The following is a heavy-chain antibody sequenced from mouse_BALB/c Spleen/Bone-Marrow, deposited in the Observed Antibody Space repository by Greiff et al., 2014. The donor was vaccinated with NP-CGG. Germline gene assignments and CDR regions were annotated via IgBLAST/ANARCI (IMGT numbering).Heavy chain of an antibody. CDR2: ISSGGSNT. J-gene: IGHJ4*01. Sequence: EVKLMESGGDLVKPGGSLKLSCAAPGFTFSSYGMSWGRQTPDKRLEWVATISSGGSNTYYPDSVKGRFTISRDNAKNTLYLQMSSLKSEDTAMYYCARHQRYYAMDYWGQGTSVTVSS. V-gene: IGHV5-6*01. CDR3: ARHQRYYAMDY. CDR1: GFTFSSYG.